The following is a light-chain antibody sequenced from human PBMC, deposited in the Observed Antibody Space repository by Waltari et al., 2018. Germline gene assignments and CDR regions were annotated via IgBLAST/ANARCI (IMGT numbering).Light chain of an antibody. CDR1: QSVLHSSKNKDY. V-gene: IGKV4-1*01. J-gene: IGKJ5*01. CDR2: WAS. Sequence: DIVITHSPDSLAVTLVERATINCKSSQSVLHSSKNKDYLAWYQQKPGQPLKLLMYWASTRESGVPDSLSGSESATIFTLAIIILQAEDVALSLSLQHYTANLTHGQVTRLDI. CDR3: LQHYTANLT.